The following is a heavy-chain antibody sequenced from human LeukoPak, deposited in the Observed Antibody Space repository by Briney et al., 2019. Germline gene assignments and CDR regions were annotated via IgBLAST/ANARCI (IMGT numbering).Heavy chain of an antibody. CDR1: GFSFSTYS. D-gene: IGHD1-1*01. J-gene: IGHJ4*02. V-gene: IGHV3-48*04. Sequence: QPGGSLRLSCAASGFSFSTYSMNWVRQAPGKRLEWVSNIVGSSSTIYYADSVKGRFTISRDNAKTSLYLQMDSLRAEDTAVYYCATDSPETAAFDYWGQGTLVTVSS. CDR3: ATDSPETAAFDY. CDR2: IVGSSSTI.